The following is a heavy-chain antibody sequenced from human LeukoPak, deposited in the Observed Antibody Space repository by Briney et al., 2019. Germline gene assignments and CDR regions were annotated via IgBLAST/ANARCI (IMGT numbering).Heavy chain of an antibody. CDR2: IYSGGST. J-gene: IGHJ3*02. Sequence: GGSLRLSCAASGITVSSNYMSWVRQAPGKGLEWVSVIYSGGSTYYADSVKRRFTISRDNSKETLYLQMNSLRAEDTAVYYCARAVAAAFDIWGQGTMVTVSS. D-gene: IGHD6-19*01. CDR3: ARAVAAAFDI. V-gene: IGHV3-53*01. CDR1: GITVSSNY.